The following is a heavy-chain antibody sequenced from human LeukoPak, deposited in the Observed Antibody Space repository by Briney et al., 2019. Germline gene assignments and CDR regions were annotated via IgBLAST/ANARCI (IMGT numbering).Heavy chain of an antibody. J-gene: IGHJ3*02. CDR1: GFTFSSYA. Sequence: GGSLRLSCAASGFTFSSYAMSWVRQAPGEGLEWVSSITTSGGSTYYADSVKGRFTISRDNAENTLYLQMNSLRAEDTAVYYCAKDHYVSGRYDAFDIWGQGTMVTVSS. CDR3: AKDHYVSGRYDAFDI. CDR2: ITTSGGST. D-gene: IGHD3-10*01. V-gene: IGHV3-23*01.